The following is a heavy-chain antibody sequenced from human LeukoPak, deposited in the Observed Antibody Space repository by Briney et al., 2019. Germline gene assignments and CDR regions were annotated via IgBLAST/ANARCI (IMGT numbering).Heavy chain of an antibody. Sequence: SGTLSLTCAVSGGSISSSNWWSWVRQPPGKGLEWIGETYHSGSTNYNPSLKSRVTISVDKSKNQFSLKLSSVTAADTAVYYCARFPSYDFWSGYPDYWGQGTLVTVSS. V-gene: IGHV4-4*02. CDR2: TYHSGST. CDR3: ARFPSYDFWSGYPDY. D-gene: IGHD3-3*01. J-gene: IGHJ4*02. CDR1: GGSISSSNW.